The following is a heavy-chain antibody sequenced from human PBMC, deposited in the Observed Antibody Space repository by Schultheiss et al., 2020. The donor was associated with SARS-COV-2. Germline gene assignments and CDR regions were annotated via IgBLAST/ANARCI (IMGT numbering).Heavy chain of an antibody. D-gene: IGHD1-26*01. Sequence: GGSLRLSCAASGFTFSSYAMHWVRQAPGKGLEWVAVISYDGSNKYYADSVKGRFTISRDNSKNTLYLQMNSLRAEDTAVYYCARDFLADSPGWGYYYYGMDVWGQGTTVTVSS. CDR1: GFTFSSYA. CDR3: ARDFLADSPGWGYYYYGMDV. V-gene: IGHV3-30-3*01. J-gene: IGHJ6*02. CDR2: ISYDGSNK.